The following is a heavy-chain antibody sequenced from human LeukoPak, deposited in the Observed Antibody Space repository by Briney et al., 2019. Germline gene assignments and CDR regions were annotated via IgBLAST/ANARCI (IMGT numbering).Heavy chain of an antibody. CDR3: TRQWEPTYGYAFDI. J-gene: IGHJ3*02. V-gene: IGHV3-73*01. Sequence: GGSLRLSCAASGFTFSGSAMHWVRQASGKGLEWVGRIKSKANSYATAYAASVIARFTISRDDSKNTAYLQMNSLKTEDTAVYYCTRQWEPTYGYAFDIWGQGTMVTVSS. CDR2: IKSKANSYAT. D-gene: IGHD1-26*01. CDR1: GFTFSGSA.